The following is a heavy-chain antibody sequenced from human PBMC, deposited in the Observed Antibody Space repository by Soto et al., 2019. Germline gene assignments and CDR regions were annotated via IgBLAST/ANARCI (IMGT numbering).Heavy chain of an antibody. CDR2: ISSSSSTI. J-gene: IGHJ6*02. D-gene: IGHD3-3*01. CDR3: AGDGLGGYYYGMDV. V-gene: IGHV3-48*02. Sequence: EVQLVESGGGLVQPGGSLRLSCAASGFTFSSYSMIWVRQAPGKGQAWFSYISSSSSTIYYADTGKGRFTISRHNAMNFLYLQMNSLSDADTAVYYCAGDGLGGYYYGMDVWGQGTTVTVSS. CDR1: GFTFSSYS.